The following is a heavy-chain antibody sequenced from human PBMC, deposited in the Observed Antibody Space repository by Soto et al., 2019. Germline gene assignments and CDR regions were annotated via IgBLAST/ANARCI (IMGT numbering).Heavy chain of an antibody. CDR2: ISSDGGKK. CDR3: ARELYSYGRYFDF. D-gene: IGHD5-18*01. V-gene: IGHV3-30*04. Sequence: GGSLRLSCAASEFSLTSFTMPWVRQTPDKGLEWVAFISSDGGKKYYADFVEGRFTISRDNSRDTVFLQMSSLRTADTGIYYCARELYSYGRYFDFWGHGTPVTVSS. J-gene: IGHJ4*01. CDR1: EFSLTSFT.